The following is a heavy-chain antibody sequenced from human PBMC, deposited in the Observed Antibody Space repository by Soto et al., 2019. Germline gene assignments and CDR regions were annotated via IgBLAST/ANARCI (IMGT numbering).Heavy chain of an antibody. CDR1: GGSISSGGYS. CDR3: ARVQDY. CDR2: MYHSGST. J-gene: IGHJ4*02. D-gene: IGHD1-1*01. V-gene: IGHV4-30-2*01. Sequence: QLQLQESGSGLVKPSQTLSLTCAVSGGSISSGGYSWSWIRQPPGKGLEWIGYMYHSGSTYYNPSLKSRVNISIDRSKDQFSLKLSAVTAADTAVYDWARVQDYWGQGILVTVSS.